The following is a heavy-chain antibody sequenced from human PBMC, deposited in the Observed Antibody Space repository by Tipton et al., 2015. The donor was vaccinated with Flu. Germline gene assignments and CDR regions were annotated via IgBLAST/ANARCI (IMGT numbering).Heavy chain of an antibody. D-gene: IGHD6-6*01. V-gene: IGHV4-39*07. CDR1: GGSISSYY. J-gene: IGHJ4*02. CDR2: IYYSGST. CDR3: AREGRREQLALDY. Sequence: SLSCTVSGGSISSYYWGWIRQPPGKGLEWIGSIYYSGSTYYNPSPKSRATISVDTSKNQFSLKLSSVTAADTAVYYCAREGRREQLALDYWGQGTLVTVSS.